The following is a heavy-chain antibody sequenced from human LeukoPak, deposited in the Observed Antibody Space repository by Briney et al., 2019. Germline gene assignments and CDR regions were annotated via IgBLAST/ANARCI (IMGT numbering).Heavy chain of an antibody. D-gene: IGHD1-26*01. Sequence: GGSLRLSCAASGFTVSSNYMSWVRQAPGKGLEWVSLIYSGGSAFYADSVKGRFTISRDNSKNTLFLQMNNLRAEDTAVYYCARDLGTYYAIGYWGQGTLVTVSS. CDR1: GFTVSSNY. J-gene: IGHJ4*02. V-gene: IGHV3-53*01. CDR3: ARDLGTYYAIGY. CDR2: IYSGGSA.